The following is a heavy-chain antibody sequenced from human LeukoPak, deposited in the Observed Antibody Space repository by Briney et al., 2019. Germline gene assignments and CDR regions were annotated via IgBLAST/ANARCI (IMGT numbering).Heavy chain of an antibody. Sequence: PSETLSLTCTVSGGSISSYYWSWIRQPPGKGLEWSGYIYYSGSTNYNPSLKSRVTISVDTSKNQFSLKLSSVTAADTAVYYCARSRWLQFDLFDYWGQGTLVTVSS. CDR2: IYYSGST. V-gene: IGHV4-59*01. CDR3: ARSRWLQFDLFDY. CDR1: GGSISSYY. J-gene: IGHJ4*02. D-gene: IGHD5-24*01.